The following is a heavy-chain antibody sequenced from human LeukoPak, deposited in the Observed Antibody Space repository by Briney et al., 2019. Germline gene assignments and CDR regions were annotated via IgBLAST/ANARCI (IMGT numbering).Heavy chain of an antibody. J-gene: IGHJ5*02. V-gene: IGHV4-34*01. CDR3: ASLSYYDFWSGYDNWFDP. CDR2: INHSGST. CDR1: GGSFSDYY. Sequence: SETLSLTCAVYGGSFSDYYWTWIRQPPGKGLEWIGEINHSGSTNYNPSLKSRVTISVDTSKKQFFLRLSSVTAADTAVYYCASLSYYDFWSGYDNWFDPWGQGTLVTVSS. D-gene: IGHD3-3*01.